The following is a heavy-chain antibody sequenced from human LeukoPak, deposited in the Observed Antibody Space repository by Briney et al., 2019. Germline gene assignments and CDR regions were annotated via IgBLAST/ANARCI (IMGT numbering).Heavy chain of an antibody. CDR2: ISGSGGST. Sequence: PGGSLRLSCAASGFTFSSYAMSWVRQAPGKGLEWVSAISGSGGSTYYADSVKGRFTISRDNSKNTLYPQMNSLRAEDTAVYYCAKSRNPTVTRLGYYYGMDVWGKGTTVTVSS. J-gene: IGHJ6*04. CDR1: GFTFSSYA. D-gene: IGHD4-17*01. V-gene: IGHV3-23*01. CDR3: AKSRNPTVTRLGYYYGMDV.